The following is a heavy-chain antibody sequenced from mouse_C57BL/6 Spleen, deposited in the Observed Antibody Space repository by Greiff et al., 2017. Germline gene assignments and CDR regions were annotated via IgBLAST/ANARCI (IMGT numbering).Heavy chain of an antibody. CDR3: ARKVEDYYGSTPNYAMDY. CDR2: IYWDDDK. Sequence: QVTLKESGPGILQSSQTLSLTCSFSGFSLSTSGMGVSWIRQPSGKGLEWMAHIYWDDDKRYNPSLKSRLTISKDTSRNKVFRKITSVDTADTATYYCARKVEDYYGSTPNYAMDYWGQGTSVTVSS. V-gene: IGHV8-12*01. CDR1: GFSLSTSGMG. D-gene: IGHD1-1*01. J-gene: IGHJ4*01.